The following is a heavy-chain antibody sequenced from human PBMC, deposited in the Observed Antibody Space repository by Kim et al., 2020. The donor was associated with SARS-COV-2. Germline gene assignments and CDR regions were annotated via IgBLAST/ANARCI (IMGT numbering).Heavy chain of an antibody. CDR1: GFTFSSYA. CDR2: ISYDGSNK. Sequence: GGSLRLSCAASGFTFSSYAMHWVRQAPGKGLEWVAVISYDGSNKYYADSVKGRFTISRDNSKNTLYLQRNSLRAEDTAVYYCARGPIRSSWTYYYYGMDVWGQGTTVTVSS. CDR3: ARGPIRSSWTYYYYGMDV. D-gene: IGHD6-13*01. J-gene: IGHJ6*02. V-gene: IGHV3-30*04.